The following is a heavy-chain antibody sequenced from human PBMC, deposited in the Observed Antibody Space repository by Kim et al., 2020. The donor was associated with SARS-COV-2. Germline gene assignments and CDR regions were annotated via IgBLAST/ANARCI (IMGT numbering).Heavy chain of an antibody. J-gene: IGHJ4*02. CDR3: ARDQGARRGYGPPDY. Sequence: GGSLRLSCAASGFTFSSYAMHWVRQAPGKGLEYVSAISSNGGSTYYANSVKGRFTISRDNSKNTLYLQMGSLRAEDMAVYYCARDQGARRGYGPPDYWGQGTLVTVSS. V-gene: IGHV3-64*01. CDR2: ISSNGGST. D-gene: IGHD5-18*01. CDR1: GFTFSSYA.